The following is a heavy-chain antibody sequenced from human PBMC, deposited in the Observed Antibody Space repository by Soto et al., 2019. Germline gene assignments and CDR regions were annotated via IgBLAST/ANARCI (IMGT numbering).Heavy chain of an antibody. CDR3: ARDSGTFYSYFGMDV. CDR2: IWYDGSNK. CDR1: GFTFSSYG. J-gene: IGHJ6*02. V-gene: IGHV3-33*01. Sequence: QVQLVESGGGVVQPGRSLRLSCAASGFTFSSYGMHWVRQAPGKGLEWVAVIWYDGSNKYYADSVKGRFTISRDNSKNTLYLQMNSLRAEDTAVYYCARDSGTFYSYFGMDVWGQGTTVTVSS. D-gene: IGHD3-10*01.